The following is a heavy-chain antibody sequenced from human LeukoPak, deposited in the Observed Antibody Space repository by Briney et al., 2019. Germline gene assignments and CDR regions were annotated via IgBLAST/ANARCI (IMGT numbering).Heavy chain of an antibody. Sequence: GGSLRLSCAASGFTFSSYGMHWVRQAPGKGLEWVAFIRFDGSYKYYADSVKGRFTISSDNSKNTLYLQMNSLRAEDTAVYYCAKDPIVVGNYYYYYMDVWGKGTTVTISS. V-gene: IGHV3-30*02. CDR3: AKDPIVVGNYYYYYMDV. CDR2: IRFDGSYK. CDR1: GFTFSSYG. D-gene: IGHD3-22*01. J-gene: IGHJ6*03.